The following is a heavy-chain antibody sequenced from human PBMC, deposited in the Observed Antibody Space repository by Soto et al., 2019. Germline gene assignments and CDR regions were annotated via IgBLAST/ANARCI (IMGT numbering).Heavy chain of an antibody. CDR3: AKMAGGNIGPFDD. CDR1: GFTFSNYA. D-gene: IGHD1-1*01. V-gene: IGHV3-23*01. J-gene: IGHJ4*02. CDR2: ISRSGDST. Sequence: EVQLLESGGVLVQPGGSLRLSCAASGFTFSNYAMSWVRQAPGKGLEWVSTISRSGDSTHYADSVKGRFTISRDTSKNSLYLQMNSLRAEDTAVYYCAKMAGGNIGPFDDWGLGTLVTVSS.